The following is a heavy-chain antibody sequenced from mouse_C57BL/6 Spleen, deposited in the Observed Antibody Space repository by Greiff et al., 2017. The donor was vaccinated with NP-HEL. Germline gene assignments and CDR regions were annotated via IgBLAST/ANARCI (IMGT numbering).Heavy chain of an antibody. Sequence: QVQLQQSGPELVKPGASVKISCKASGYAFSSSWMNWVKQRPGKGLEWIGRIYPGDGDTNYNGKLKGKATLTADKSSSTAYMQLSSLTSEDSAFYFCAMGEARMADGFDYWGQGTTLTVSS. CDR1: GYAFSSSW. CDR3: AMGEARMADGFDY. V-gene: IGHV1-82*01. J-gene: IGHJ2*01. D-gene: IGHD2-3*01. CDR2: IYPGDGDT.